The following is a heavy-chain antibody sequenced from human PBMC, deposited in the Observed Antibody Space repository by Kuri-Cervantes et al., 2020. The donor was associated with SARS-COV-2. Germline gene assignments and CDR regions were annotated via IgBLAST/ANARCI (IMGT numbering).Heavy chain of an antibody. D-gene: IGHD2-15*01. V-gene: IGHV4-61*02. Sequence: SCTVSGGSISSGSYYWSWIRQRAGKGLEWIVRIYTSGSTNYNPSLKSRDTISVDTSKNQFSLKLSSVTAADTAVYYCASSGHKVAFDIWGQGTMVTVSS. J-gene: IGHJ3*02. CDR1: GGSISSGSYY. CDR2: IYTSGST. CDR3: ASSGHKVAFDI.